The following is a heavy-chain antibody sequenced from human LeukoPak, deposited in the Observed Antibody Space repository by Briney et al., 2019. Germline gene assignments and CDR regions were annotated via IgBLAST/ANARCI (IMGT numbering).Heavy chain of an antibody. CDR1: GFTFDDYA. D-gene: IGHD5-12*01. J-gene: IGHJ4*02. Sequence: PGGSLRLSCAASGFTFDDYAMHWVRQAPGKGLEWVSYISSSGSTIYYADSVKGRFTISRDNAKNSLYLQMNSLRAEDTAVYYCARDPGGGYSGYDFPYYFDYWGQGTLVTVSS. CDR2: ISSSGSTI. CDR3: ARDPGGGYSGYDFPYYFDY. V-gene: IGHV3-48*03.